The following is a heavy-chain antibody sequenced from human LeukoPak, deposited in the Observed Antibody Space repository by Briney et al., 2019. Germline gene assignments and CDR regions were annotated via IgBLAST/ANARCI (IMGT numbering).Heavy chain of an antibody. D-gene: IGHD3-16*02. V-gene: IGHV3-7*03. Sequence: GGSLRLSCAASGFTFSSYWMSWVRQAPGKGLEWVANIKQDGSEKYYVDSVKGRFTISRDNAKNSLYLQMNSLRAEGTAVYYCARDGGYDYVWGSYRYGGYFDYWGQGTLVTVSS. CDR3: ARDGGYDYVWGSYRYGGYFDY. CDR2: IKQDGSEK. J-gene: IGHJ4*02. CDR1: GFTFSSYW.